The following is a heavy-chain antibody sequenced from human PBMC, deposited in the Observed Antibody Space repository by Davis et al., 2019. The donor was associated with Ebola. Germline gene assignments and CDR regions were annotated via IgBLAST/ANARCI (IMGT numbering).Heavy chain of an antibody. CDR3: TRGYSPKCRGGDCVNDF. V-gene: IGHV1-8*02. D-gene: IGHD2-21*02. CDR1: GYTFTGYY. Sequence: AVSVKVSCKASGYTFTGYYMHWVRQAPGQGLEWMGWMNAYSGNTGYVEKFKGRVTMTRNPSISTAYMDLSSLTIEDTAVYYCTRGYSPKCRGGDCVNDFWGQGTLVTVSS. J-gene: IGHJ4*02. CDR2: MNAYSGNT.